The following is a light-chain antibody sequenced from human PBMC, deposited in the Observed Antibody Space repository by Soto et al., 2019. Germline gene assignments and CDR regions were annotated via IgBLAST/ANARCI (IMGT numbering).Light chain of an antibody. CDR1: QSVSSN. CDR3: LQYHNLWA. V-gene: IGKV3-15*01. Sequence: EIVMTQSPATLSVSPGERATLSCRASQSVSSNLAWYQQKPGRAPRLLIYGASTRATGIPARFSGSGSGTEFTLTISSLQSEDFAVYSCLQYHNLWAFGQGTKVDIK. CDR2: GAS. J-gene: IGKJ1*01.